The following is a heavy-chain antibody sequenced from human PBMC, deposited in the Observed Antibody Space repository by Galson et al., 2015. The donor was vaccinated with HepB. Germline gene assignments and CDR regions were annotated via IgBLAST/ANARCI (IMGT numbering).Heavy chain of an antibody. Sequence: SLRLSCAASGFTFSSHEMNWVRQAPGKGLEWVSYVSSSDTITYYADSVKGRFTISRDNAKNSLYLQMNSRRAEDTAVYYCARAGYYDSSVYYGMDVWGQGTTVTVSS. CDR1: GFTFSSHE. CDR2: VSSSDTIT. CDR3: ARAGYYDSSVYYGMDV. D-gene: IGHD3-22*01. J-gene: IGHJ6*02. V-gene: IGHV3-48*03.